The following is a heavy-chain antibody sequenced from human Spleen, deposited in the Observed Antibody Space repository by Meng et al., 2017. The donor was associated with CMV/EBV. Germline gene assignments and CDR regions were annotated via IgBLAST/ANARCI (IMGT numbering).Heavy chain of an antibody. V-gene: IGHV4-30-4*01. CDR1: CGSLSSGDYF. J-gene: IGHJ5*02. D-gene: IGHD1-14*01. CDR2: IYYSGNT. Sequence: QVQEAGPGMVKPSETLSLTCTVSCGSLSSGDYFWNWIRQPPGKGLEWIGYIYYSGNTYYNPSLKSRVTISIDTSKNQFSLKLSSVTAADTAVYYCARAEYYNWFDPWGQGTLVTVSS. CDR3: ARAEYYNWFDP.